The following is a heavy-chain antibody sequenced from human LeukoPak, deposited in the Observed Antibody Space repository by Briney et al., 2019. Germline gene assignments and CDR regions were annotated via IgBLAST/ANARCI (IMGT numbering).Heavy chain of an antibody. CDR3: ARFRRSGGYFDY. CDR1: GGSISSGDYY. CDR2: IYYSGST. V-gene: IGHV4-30-4*08. J-gene: IGHJ4*02. D-gene: IGHD3-3*01. Sequence: PSETLSLTCTVSGGSISSGDYYWSWIRQPPGKGLEWIGYIYYSGSTYYNPSLKSRVTISVDTSKNQFSLKLSSVTAADTAVYYCARFRRSGGYFDYWGQGTLVTVSS.